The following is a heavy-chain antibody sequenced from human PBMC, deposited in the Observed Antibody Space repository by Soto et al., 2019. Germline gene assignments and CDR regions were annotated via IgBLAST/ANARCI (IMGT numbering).Heavy chain of an antibody. CDR1: GYTFSTYG. V-gene: IGHV1-18*01. Sequence: QVQLVQSGAEVTEPGASVKLSCKTSGYTFSTYGLSWVRQAPGQGLEWMGWTVATSGSTIYAQKFQGRVTVTTDRSTNTGYLELRSLTSDDTALYYCARVAGYGSGSRHFDTWGQGTRVTVSS. CDR2: TVATSGST. CDR3: ARVAGYGSGSRHFDT. D-gene: IGHD3-10*01. J-gene: IGHJ4*02.